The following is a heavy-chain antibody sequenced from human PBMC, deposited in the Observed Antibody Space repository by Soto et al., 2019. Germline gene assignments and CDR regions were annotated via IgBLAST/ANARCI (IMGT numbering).Heavy chain of an antibody. CDR1: GGSISSGDYY. J-gene: IGHJ6*02. CDR2: IYYSGST. D-gene: IGHD4-4*01. V-gene: IGHV4-30-4*01. CDR3: ARVAVTTSYYGMDV. Sequence: SETLSLTCTVSGGSISSGDYYWSWIRQPPGKGLEWIGYIYYSGSTYYNPSLKSRVTISVDTSKNQFSLKLSSVTAADTAVYYCARVAVTTSYYGMDVWGQGTTVTVSS.